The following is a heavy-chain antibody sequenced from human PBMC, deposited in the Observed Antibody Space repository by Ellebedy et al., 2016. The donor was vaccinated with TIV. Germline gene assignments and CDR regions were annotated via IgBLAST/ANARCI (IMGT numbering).Heavy chain of an antibody. Sequence: GESLKISCAASGFTFSNYAMTWVRQAPGKGLEWVSSISGSGASTYYADSVKGRFTISRDNSKNTLYLQGNSLRAEDTAIYFFAKHPAVGSYYYMDVWGKGTTVTVSS. CDR2: ISGSGAST. D-gene: IGHD3-10*01. CDR3: AKHPAVGSYYYMDV. CDR1: GFTFSNYA. V-gene: IGHV3-23*01. J-gene: IGHJ6*03.